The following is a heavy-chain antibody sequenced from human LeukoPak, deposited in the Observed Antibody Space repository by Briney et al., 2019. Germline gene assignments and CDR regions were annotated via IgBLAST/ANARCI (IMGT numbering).Heavy chain of an antibody. D-gene: IGHD2-2*01. CDR2: ISGGATTT. CDR3: ARIYCSSETCYDYFDW. V-gene: IGHV3-23*01. Sequence: GGSLRLSCVASGFTFSSYAMSWVRQAPGKGLEWVSAISGGATTTYYAASVEGRFTISRDYSDNTLFLQMNRLRGEDTALYYCARIYCSSETCYDYFDWWGQGTLVTVSS. CDR1: GFTFSSYA. J-gene: IGHJ4*02.